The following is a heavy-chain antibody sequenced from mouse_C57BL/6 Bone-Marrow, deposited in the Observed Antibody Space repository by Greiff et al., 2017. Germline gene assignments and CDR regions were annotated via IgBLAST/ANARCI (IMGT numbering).Heavy chain of an antibody. CDR2: IDPENGDT. D-gene: IGHD2-2*01. CDR3: TGLLWLRRGFAY. J-gene: IGHJ3*01. CDR1: GFNIKDDY. Sequence: VQLQQSGAELVRPGASVKLSCTASGFNIKDDYMHWVKQRPEQGLEWIGWIDPENGDTEYASKFQGKATITADTSSNTAYLQLSSLTSEDTAVYYCTGLLWLRRGFAYWGQGTLVTVSA. V-gene: IGHV14-4*01.